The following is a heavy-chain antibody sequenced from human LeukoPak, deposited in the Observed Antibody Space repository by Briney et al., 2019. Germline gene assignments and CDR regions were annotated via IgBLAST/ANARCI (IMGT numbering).Heavy chain of an antibody. V-gene: IGHV3-23*01. CDR1: GFTFNNYA. D-gene: IGHD3-3*01. CDR2: VSNSGGIT. CDR3: VKGITSHDFFSRGE. J-gene: IGHJ4*02. Sequence: GGSLRLSCAASGFTFNNYAMTWVRQAPGKGLEWVSGVSNSGGITYYADSVKGRFTISRDNSKNTLYLQMDSLSAEDTAVYYCVKGITSHDFFSRGEWGQGTLVTVSS.